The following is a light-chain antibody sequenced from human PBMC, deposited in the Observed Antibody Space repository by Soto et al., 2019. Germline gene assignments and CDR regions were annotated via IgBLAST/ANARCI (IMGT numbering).Light chain of an antibody. V-gene: IGKV3D-15*01. CDR1: QSLSNN. CDR3: QQYKNLLGT. CDR2: AAS. Sequence: EIVMTQSPATLSVSPGERATLSCRASQSLSNNLAWYQQKPGQAPRLLIYAASTRATGIPARFSGSGSGTEFTLTISSLQSEDFAVYYCQQYKNLLGTFGQGTKVEIK. J-gene: IGKJ1*01.